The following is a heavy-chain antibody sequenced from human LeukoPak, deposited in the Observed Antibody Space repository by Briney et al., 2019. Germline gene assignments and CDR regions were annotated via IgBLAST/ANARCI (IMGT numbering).Heavy chain of an antibody. V-gene: IGHV1-2*02. CDR3: ARKKRGIAVAGTGSWFDP. J-gene: IGHJ5*02. CDR1: GYTFTGYY. D-gene: IGHD6-19*01. CDR2: INPNSGGT. Sequence: ASVKVSCKASGYTFTGYYMHWVRQAPGQGLEWMGWINPNSGGTNYAQKFQGRVTMTRDTSISTAYMELSRLRSDDTAVYYCARKKRGIAVAGTGSWFDPWGQGTLVTVSS.